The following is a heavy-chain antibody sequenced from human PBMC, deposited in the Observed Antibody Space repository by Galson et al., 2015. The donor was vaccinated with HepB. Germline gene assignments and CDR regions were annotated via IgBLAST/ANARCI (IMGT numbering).Heavy chain of an antibody. J-gene: IGHJ4*01. D-gene: IGHD4-23*01. CDR3: AKDCCGDSFFDY. CDR1: GLAFRDYG. Sequence: SLRLSCAASGLAFRDYGMRWVRQSPERGLEWVSTVDAIGTTTHYADSVRGRFTISRDNSRHTVSLQMNSLRVEDTAIYYCAKDCCGDSFFDYWGHGTLVIVS. CDR2: VDAIGTTT. V-gene: IGHV3-23*05.